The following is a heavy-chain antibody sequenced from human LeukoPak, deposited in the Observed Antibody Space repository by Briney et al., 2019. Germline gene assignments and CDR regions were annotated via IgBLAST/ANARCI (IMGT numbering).Heavy chain of an antibody. D-gene: IGHD3-3*01. CDR1: GGSFSGYY. Sequence: PSETLSLTCAVYGGSFSGYYWSWIRQPPGKGLEWIGEINHSGSANYNPSLKSRVTISVDTSKNQFSLKLSSVTAADTAVYYCARDHDFWSGYYDYWGQGTLVTVSS. V-gene: IGHV4-34*01. CDR3: ARDHDFWSGYYDY. CDR2: INHSGSA. J-gene: IGHJ4*02.